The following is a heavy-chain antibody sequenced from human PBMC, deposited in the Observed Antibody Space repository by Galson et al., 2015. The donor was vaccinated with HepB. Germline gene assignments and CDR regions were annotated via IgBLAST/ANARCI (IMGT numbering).Heavy chain of an antibody. CDR2: INPNSGGT. V-gene: IGHV1-2*06. CDR3: ARDRSPYSSSSDWGQYYYYYYYMDV. J-gene: IGHJ6*03. D-gene: IGHD6-6*01. CDR1: GGTFSSYA. Sequence: SVKVSCKASGGTFSSYAISWVRQAPGQGLERMGRINPNSGGTNYAQKFQGRVTMTRDTSISTAYMELSRLRSDDTAVYYCARDRSPYSSSSDWGQYYYYYYYMDVWGKGTTVTVSS.